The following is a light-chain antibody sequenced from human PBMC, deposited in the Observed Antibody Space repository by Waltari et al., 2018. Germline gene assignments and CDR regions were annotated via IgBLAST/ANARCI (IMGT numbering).Light chain of an antibody. CDR2: HVS. V-gene: IGLV2-8*01. Sequence: QSALTQPPSASGSPGQSVTIPCPGTSSDVGGYNSVSWYQQPPGKAPKLMIFHVSKRPSGVPDRFSGSKSGNTASLTVSGLQAEDEADYYCSSYAGNNVVFGGGTKLTVL. CDR1: SSDVGGYNS. CDR3: SSYAGNNVV. J-gene: IGLJ2*01.